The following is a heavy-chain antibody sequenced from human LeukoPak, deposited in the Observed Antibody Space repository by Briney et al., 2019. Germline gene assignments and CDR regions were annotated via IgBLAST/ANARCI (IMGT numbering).Heavy chain of an antibody. CDR3: ARVAGWHWFDP. J-gene: IGHJ5*02. CDR2: IRPGGENT. D-gene: IGHD6-19*01. CDR1: GFTFTSYD. V-gene: IGHV3-23*01. Sequence: GGALRLSCAASGFTFTSYDMTWVRQAPGRGLEWVSSIRPGGENTYYGDSVKGRFTVSRDNSKNTLYLQMTNMRVDDTVFYYCARVAGWHWFDPWGQGTRVTVSS.